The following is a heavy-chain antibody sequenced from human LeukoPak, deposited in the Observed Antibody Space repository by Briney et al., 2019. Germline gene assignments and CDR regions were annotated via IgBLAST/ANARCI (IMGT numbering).Heavy chain of an antibody. V-gene: IGHV4-34*01. J-gene: IGHJ4*02. D-gene: IGHD5-18*01. CDR3: ARQPRYTAMVDQ. CDR1: GRSFSGYY. Sequence: SETLSLTCAVHGRSFSGYYWSWIRQPPGKGLEWIGEINDSGSANYNPSLESRATISLDTSKNQFSLKLNSVTAADTAMYFCARQPRYTAMVDQWGQGTLVTVSS. CDR2: INDSGSA.